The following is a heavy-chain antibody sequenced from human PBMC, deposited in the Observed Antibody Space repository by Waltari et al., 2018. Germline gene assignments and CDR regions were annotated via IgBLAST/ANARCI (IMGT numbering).Heavy chain of an antibody. CDR2: IYSGGST. D-gene: IGHD4-17*01. Sequence: EVQLVESGGGLVQPGRSLRLSCAASGFTFSSYAMSWVRQAPGKGLARVSVIYSGGSTYYADSVKGRFTISRDNSKNTLYLQMNSLRAEDTAVYYCAKSVKSLQYDYGDYGVVGYMDVWGKGTTVTVSS. V-gene: IGHV3-23*03. J-gene: IGHJ6*03. CDR1: GFTFSSYA. CDR3: AKSVKSLQYDYGDYGVVGYMDV.